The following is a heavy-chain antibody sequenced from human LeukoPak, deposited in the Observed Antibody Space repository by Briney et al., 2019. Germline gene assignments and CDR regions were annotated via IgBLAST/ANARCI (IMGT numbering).Heavy chain of an antibody. Sequence: GGSLRLSCAASGFTFSSYAMNWVRQAPGKGLEWVLAISGSGGATYYADSVKGRFTMSRDNSKNTLYLQMNSLRAEDTAVYYCAKGAYYHGSGRYFDYWGQGTLVTVSS. V-gene: IGHV3-23*01. CDR2: ISGSGGAT. CDR3: AKGAYYHGSGRYFDY. D-gene: IGHD3-10*01. CDR1: GFTFSSYA. J-gene: IGHJ4*02.